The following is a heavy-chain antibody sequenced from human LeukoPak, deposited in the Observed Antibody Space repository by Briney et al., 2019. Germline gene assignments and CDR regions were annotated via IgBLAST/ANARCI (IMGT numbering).Heavy chain of an antibody. CDR3: ATTSTRSYGSGSYYGY. D-gene: IGHD3-10*01. V-gene: IGHV1-24*01. Sequence: ASVKVSCKVSGYTLTELSMHWGRQAPGKGLEWMGGFDPEDGETIYAQKFQGRVTMTEDTSTDTAYMELSSLRSEDTAVYYCATTSTRSYGSGSYYGYWGQGTLVTVSS. CDR1: GYTLTELS. CDR2: FDPEDGET. J-gene: IGHJ4*02.